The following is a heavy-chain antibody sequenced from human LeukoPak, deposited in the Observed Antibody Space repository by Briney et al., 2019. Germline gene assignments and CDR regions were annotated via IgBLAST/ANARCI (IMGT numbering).Heavy chain of an antibody. J-gene: IGHJ3*02. V-gene: IGHV3-21*01. CDR3: ARDPPDRYAYSGSYGSAFDI. Sequence: PGGSLRLSCAASGFTFSSYSMNWVRQAPGKGLEWVSSISSSSYIYYADSVKGRFTISRDNAKNSLYLQMNSLRAEDTAVYYCARDPPDRYAYSGSYGSAFDIWGQGTMVTVSS. CDR1: GFTFSSYS. D-gene: IGHD1-26*01. CDR2: ISSSSYI.